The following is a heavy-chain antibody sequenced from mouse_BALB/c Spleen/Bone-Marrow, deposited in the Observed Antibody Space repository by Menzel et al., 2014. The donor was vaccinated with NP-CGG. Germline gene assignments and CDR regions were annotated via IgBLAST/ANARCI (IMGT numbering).Heavy chain of an antibody. CDR2: TDPANGNT. J-gene: IGHJ1*01. Sequence: EVKLQESGAELVKPGASVKLSCTASGFNIKDTYMHWVKQRPEQGLEWIGRTDPANGNTKYDPKFQGKATITADTSSNTAYLQLSSLTSEDTAVYYCARGYGSSYGTGYFDVWGAGTTVTVSS. CDR3: ARGYGSSYGTGYFDV. V-gene: IGHV14-3*02. CDR1: GFNIKDTY. D-gene: IGHD1-1*01.